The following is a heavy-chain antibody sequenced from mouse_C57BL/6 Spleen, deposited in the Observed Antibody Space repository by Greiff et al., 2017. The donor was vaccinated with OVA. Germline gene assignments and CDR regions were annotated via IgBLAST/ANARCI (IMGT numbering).Heavy chain of an antibody. V-gene: IGHV1-20*01. D-gene: IGHD3-3*01. CDR3: ARSRGRPFFDYFDY. CDR1: GYSFTGYF. J-gene: IGHJ2*01. Sequence: EVQLQQSGPELVKPGDSVKISCKASGYSFTGYFMNWVMQSHGKSLEWIGRINPYNGDTFYNQKFKGKATLTVDKSSSTAHMELRSLTSEDSAVYYCARSRGRPFFDYFDYWGQGTTLTVSS. CDR2: INPYNGDT.